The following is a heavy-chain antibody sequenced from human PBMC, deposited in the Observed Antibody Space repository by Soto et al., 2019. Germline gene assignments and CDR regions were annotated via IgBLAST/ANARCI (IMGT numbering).Heavy chain of an antibody. V-gene: IGHV1-18*01. CDR1: GYTFTSYG. CDR3: ARVFDSSGYYYNYYYGMDV. Sequence: GASVKVSCKASGYTFTSYGISWVRQAPGQGLEWMGWISAYNGNTNYAQKLQGRVTMTTDTSTSTAYMELRSLRSDDTAVYYCARVFDSSGYYYNYYYGMDVWGKGTRATAPS. J-gene: IGHJ6*04. CDR2: ISAYNGNT. D-gene: IGHD3-22*01.